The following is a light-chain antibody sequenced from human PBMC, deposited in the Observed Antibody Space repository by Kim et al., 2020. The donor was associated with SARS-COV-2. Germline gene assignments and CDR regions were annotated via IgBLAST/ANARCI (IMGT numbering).Light chain of an antibody. J-gene: IGLJ3*02. V-gene: IGLV2-8*01. CDR1: SSDVGGYNY. CDR2: EVS. Sequence: QSVLTQPPSASGSPGQSVTISCTGTSSDVGGYNYVSRYQQHPGKAPKLMIYEVSKRPSGVPDRFSGSKSGNTAYLTVSGLQAEDEADYYCSSYAGSNIWVFGGGTQLTVL. CDR3: SSYAGSNIWV.